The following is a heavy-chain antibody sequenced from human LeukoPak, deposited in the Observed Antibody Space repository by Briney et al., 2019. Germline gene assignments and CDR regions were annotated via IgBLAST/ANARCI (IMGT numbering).Heavy chain of an antibody. D-gene: IGHD3-22*01. Sequence: GGSLRLSCAASGFTFSSYAMHWVRQAPGKGLEWVAVISYDGSNKYYADSVKGRFTISRDNSKNTLYLQMNSLRAEDTAVYYCARASGFSYYFDYWSQGTLVTVSS. CDR3: ARASGFSYYFDY. J-gene: IGHJ4*02. CDR2: ISYDGSNK. V-gene: IGHV3-30-3*01. CDR1: GFTFSSYA.